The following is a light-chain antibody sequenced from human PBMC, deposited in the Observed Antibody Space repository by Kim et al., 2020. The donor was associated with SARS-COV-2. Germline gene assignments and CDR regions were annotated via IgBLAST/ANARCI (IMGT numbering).Light chain of an antibody. Sequence: APLHFNSRPIFLIRSNHNDLFPWFQPKPRPPPQLLIFLASTRESRVPDRFSGSGSGTDFTLTISSLQAEDVAVYYCQQYYSTPRTFGQGTKVEIK. J-gene: IGKJ1*01. CDR2: LAS. CDR3: QQYYSTPRT. V-gene: IGKV4-1*01. CDR1: PIFLIRSNHNDL.